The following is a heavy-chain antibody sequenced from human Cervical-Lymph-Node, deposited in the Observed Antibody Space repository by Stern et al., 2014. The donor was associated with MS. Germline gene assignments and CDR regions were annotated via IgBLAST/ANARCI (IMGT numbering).Heavy chain of an antibody. CDR2: ISYDGNNQ. V-gene: IGHV3-30-3*01. CDR1: RFIFTNYT. CDR3: ARSPFSNQMLFDYLDY. D-gene: IGHD2-2*01. Sequence: AQLEESGGDVVQPGRSLRLSCVASRFIFTNYTMHFVRQAPVKGLDWVSVISYDGNNQFYTDSVKGRFTISRDNSKNTLYLQMNSLRVEDMAVYYCARSPFSNQMLFDYLDYWGQGTLVTVSS. J-gene: IGHJ4*02.